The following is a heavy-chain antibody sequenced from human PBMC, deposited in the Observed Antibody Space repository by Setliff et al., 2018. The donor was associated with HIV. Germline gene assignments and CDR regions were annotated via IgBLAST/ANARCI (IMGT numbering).Heavy chain of an antibody. J-gene: IGHJ6*02. CDR2: IFYNGNT. CDR3: ARDKRASFDGLDV. Sequence: PSETLSLTCNVSGVSITSYYCTWIRQSPGKGLEFIGYIFYNGNTYYNPSLRSRVAISIDTSKNQFSLRLSSVTAADTAVYYCARDKRASFDGLDVWGQGTTVTVSS. V-gene: IGHV4-59*01. CDR1: GVSITSYY.